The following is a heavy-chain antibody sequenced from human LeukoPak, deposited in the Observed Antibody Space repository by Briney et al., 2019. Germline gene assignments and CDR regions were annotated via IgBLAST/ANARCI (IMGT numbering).Heavy chain of an antibody. CDR2: IKQDGSEK. CDR1: GFTFSSYG. CDR3: ARVRTTVTYYFDY. D-gene: IGHD4-17*01. V-gene: IGHV3-7*01. Sequence: PGGSLRLSCAASGFTFSSYGMSWVRQAPGKGLEWVANIKQDGSEKYYVDSVKGRFTISRDSAKNSLYLQMNSLRAEDTAVYYCARVRTTVTYYFDYWGQGTLVTVSS. J-gene: IGHJ4*02.